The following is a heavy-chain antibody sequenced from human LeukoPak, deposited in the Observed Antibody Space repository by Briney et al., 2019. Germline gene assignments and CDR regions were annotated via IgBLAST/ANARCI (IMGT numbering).Heavy chain of an antibody. CDR1: GDSISSSNW. CDR3: ARVSSGSYYFDS. Sequence: SETLSPTCDVSGDSISSSNWWSWVRQPPGKGLEWIGEIYHSGSTNYSPSLKSRVTISVDKSKNQFSLKVTSVTAADTAVYYCARVSSGSYYFDSWGQGTLVTVSS. CDR2: IYHSGST. J-gene: IGHJ4*02. V-gene: IGHV4-4*02. D-gene: IGHD1-26*01.